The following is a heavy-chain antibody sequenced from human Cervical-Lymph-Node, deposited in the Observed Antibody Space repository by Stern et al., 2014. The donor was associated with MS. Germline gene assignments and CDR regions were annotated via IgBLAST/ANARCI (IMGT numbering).Heavy chain of an antibody. CDR1: GYTFTSYW. CDR2: IFPGCSDI. Sequence: VQLVQSGPEVKRPGESLTISCQASGYTFTSYWIGWVRQMPGKGLRCYAIIFPGCSDIRFSPSFQGQVTISADKSSSTASLQWNNLKASDTAIYYCARQRYFDYWGQGTLVTVSS. V-gene: IGHV5-51*01. CDR3: ARQRYFDY. J-gene: IGHJ4*02.